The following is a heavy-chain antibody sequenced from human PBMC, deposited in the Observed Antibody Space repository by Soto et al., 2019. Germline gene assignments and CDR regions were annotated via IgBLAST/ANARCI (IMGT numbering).Heavy chain of an antibody. CDR2: INVGNGST. V-gene: IGHV1-3*01. J-gene: IGHJ4*02. Sequence: QVQLVQSGAEVKKPGASEKISCKASGYTFTSRAVHWVRQAPGQRLEWMGWINVGNGSTKISQKFQGRVTITRDTSASTVYMELSSLRSEDTAVYYCARDVDTKNDYYFDYWGQGTLVTVSS. D-gene: IGHD1-1*01. CDR1: GYTFTSRA. CDR3: ARDVDTKNDYYFDY.